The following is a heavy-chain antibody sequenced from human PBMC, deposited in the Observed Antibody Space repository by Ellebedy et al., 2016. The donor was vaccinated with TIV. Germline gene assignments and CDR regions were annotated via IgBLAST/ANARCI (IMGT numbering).Heavy chain of an antibody. V-gene: IGHV4-34*01. CDR1: GGSFSGYY. J-gene: IGHJ5*02. CDR2: INNSGNS. D-gene: IGHD6-13*01. CDR3: ARGSRIAAAGTRNNWFDP. Sequence: MPSETLSLTCAVYGGSFSGYYWSWIRQPPGKGLEWIGEINNSGNSHYNPSLKSRVIISLDTSKNQFSLNLSSVTAADTAVYYCARGSRIAAAGTRNNWFDPWGQGTLVTVSS.